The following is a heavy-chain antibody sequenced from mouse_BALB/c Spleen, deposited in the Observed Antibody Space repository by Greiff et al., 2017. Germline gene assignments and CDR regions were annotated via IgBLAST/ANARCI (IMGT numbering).Heavy chain of an antibody. CDR3: ARRGLPYAMDY. J-gene: IGHJ4*01. D-gene: IGHD2-2*01. Sequence: DVMLVESGGGLVQPGGSLKLSCAASGFTFSSYGMSWVRQTPDKRLEWVATISSGGSYTYYPDSVKGRFTISRDNAKNTLYLQMSSLKSEDTAMYYCARRGLPYAMDYWGQGTSVTVSS. CDR1: GFTFSSYG. CDR2: ISSGGSYT. V-gene: IGHV5-6*03.